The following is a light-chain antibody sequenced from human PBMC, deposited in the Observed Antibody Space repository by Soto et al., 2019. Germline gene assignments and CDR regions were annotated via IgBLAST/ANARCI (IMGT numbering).Light chain of an antibody. J-gene: IGKJ5*01. CDR1: QSVSSSY. V-gene: IGKV3-20*01. CDR2: GAS. CDR3: QQYGSSPSIT. Sequence: EIVLTQSPGTLSLSPGERATLSCRASQSVSSSYLAWYQQSPGQAPRLLIYGASSRATGTPDRFSGSGSGTDFTLTISRLEPEDFSVYYCQQYGSSPSITFGQGTRLEI.